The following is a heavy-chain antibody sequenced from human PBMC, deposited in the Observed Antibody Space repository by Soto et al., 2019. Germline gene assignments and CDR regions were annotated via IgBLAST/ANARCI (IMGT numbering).Heavy chain of an antibody. CDR2: IDSSGSFI. J-gene: IGHJ4*02. D-gene: IGHD3-10*01. CDR3: ARDPLWFGEIGYFDY. Sequence: GGSLRLSCAASGFTFSSHAMNWVRQAPGKGLEWVSSIDSSGSFIYYADSVKGRFTISRDNAKSSLYLQMRSLRAEDTAVYYCARDPLWFGEIGYFDYWGQGALVTSPQ. V-gene: IGHV3-21*01. CDR1: GFTFSSHA.